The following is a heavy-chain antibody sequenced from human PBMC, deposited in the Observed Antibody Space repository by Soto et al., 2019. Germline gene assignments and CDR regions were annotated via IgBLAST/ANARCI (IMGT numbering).Heavy chain of an antibody. D-gene: IGHD3-22*01. CDR3: XXFYXXXSGTTVGFDP. J-gene: IGHJ5*02. CDR1: GFTFSNYA. CDR2: ISYDGSNK. Sequence: QVQLVESGGGVVQPGRSLRLSCAASGFTFSNYAMHWVRQAPGKGLEWXAVISYDGSNKYYADSVKGRFTISRDNSKXXXXXXXXXXXXXXXXXXXXXXFYXXXSGTTVGFDPWGQGTLVTVSS. V-gene: IGHV3-30*03.